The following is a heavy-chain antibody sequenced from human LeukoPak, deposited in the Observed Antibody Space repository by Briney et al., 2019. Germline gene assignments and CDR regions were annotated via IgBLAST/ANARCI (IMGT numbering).Heavy chain of an antibody. CDR3: ARTTTGYYNYFDP. CDR1: GDFIRSYY. Sequence: SETLSLTCTVSGDFIRSYYWSWVRQPPGKGLEWIGYIYFSGSTNYSPSLKSRVTISLDTSKNQFSLDLSSVTAADTAMYYCARTTTGYYNYFDPWGQGTLVTVSS. CDR2: IYFSGST. D-gene: IGHD2-15*01. V-gene: IGHV4-59*01. J-gene: IGHJ5*02.